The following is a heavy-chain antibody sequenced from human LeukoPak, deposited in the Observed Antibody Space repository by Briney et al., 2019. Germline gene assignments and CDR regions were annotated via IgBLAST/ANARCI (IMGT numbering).Heavy chain of an antibody. CDR3: ATIKRGNIYGYFDF. CDR1: GGSMNSHY. Sequence: SETLSLTCTVSGGSMNSHYWSWIRQPPGKGLEWIGYMLDTVTTKDNPSLKSRFTLSADTSKNQFSLRLTSVTDADTAVYYCATIKRGNIYGYFDFWGQGILVTVSS. J-gene: IGHJ4*02. CDR2: MLDTVTT. D-gene: IGHD5-18*01. V-gene: IGHV4-59*11.